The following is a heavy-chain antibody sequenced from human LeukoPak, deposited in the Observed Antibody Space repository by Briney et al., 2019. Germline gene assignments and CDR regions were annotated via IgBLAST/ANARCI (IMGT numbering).Heavy chain of an antibody. CDR1: GSTFDDYA. V-gene: IGHV3-9*03. CDR2: ISWNSGSI. J-gene: IGHJ4*02. D-gene: IGHD6-13*01. Sequence: GRSLRLSCAASGSTFDDYAMHWGRQAPGKGLEWGSGISWNSGSIGYADSVKGRFTISRDNAKNSLYLQMNSLRAEDMALYYCAKDVGSSWRHSFIGDWGQGTLVTVSS. CDR3: AKDVGSSWRHSFIGD.